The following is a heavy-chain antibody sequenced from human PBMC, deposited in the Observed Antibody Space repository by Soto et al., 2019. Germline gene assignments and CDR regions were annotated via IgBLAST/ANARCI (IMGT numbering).Heavy chain of an antibody. Sequence: SVKVSCKASGFTFTSSAVQWVRQARGQRLEWIGWIVVGSGNTNYAQKFQERVTITRDMSTSTAYMELSSLRSEDTAVYYCAATLDSNSGSGYYGMDVWGQGTTVTSP. D-gene: IGHD3-10*01. V-gene: IGHV1-58*01. CDR3: AATLDSNSGSGYYGMDV. CDR2: IVVGSGNT. J-gene: IGHJ6*02. CDR1: GFTFTSSA.